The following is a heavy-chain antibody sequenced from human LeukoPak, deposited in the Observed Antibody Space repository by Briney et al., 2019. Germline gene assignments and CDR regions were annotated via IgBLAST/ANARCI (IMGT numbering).Heavy chain of an antibody. D-gene: IGHD5-18*01. CDR3: ARVQETPMGSYFDS. Sequence: SETLSLTCTVSAGSFSSYYWSWIRQPPGKGLEWIGNIFYSGSTNYSPSLESRVTISVDRPKSQFPLKLSSVTAADTAVYHCARVQETPMGSYFDSWGQGTLVTVSS. V-gene: IGHV4-59*01. CDR1: AGSFSSYY. J-gene: IGHJ4*02. CDR2: IFYSGST.